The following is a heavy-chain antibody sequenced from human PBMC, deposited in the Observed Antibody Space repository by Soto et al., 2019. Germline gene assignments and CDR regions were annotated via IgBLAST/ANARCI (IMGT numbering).Heavy chain of an antibody. CDR1: GGSITRSSGY. CDR3: VRRDSFRARNWFDS. CDR2: IYYSGST. V-gene: IGHV4-39*01. D-gene: IGHD2-21*02. Sequence: SVTMSVTCPVAGGSITRSSGYWGWIRQPPGKGLEWIGDIYYSGSTYYNPSLKSRVTISVDTSKNQFSLKLSSVTATDTAVYYCVRRDSFRARNWFDSWGQGTPVTVSS. J-gene: IGHJ5*01.